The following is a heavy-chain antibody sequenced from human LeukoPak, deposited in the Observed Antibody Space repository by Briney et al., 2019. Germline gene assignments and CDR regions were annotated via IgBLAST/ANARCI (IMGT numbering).Heavy chain of an antibody. CDR3: ARWAYCSGGSCPPGAFDI. CDR2: MYYSGST. V-gene: IGHV4-30-4*01. D-gene: IGHD2-15*01. CDR1: GGSISSGDYY. J-gene: IGHJ3*02. Sequence: SETLSLTCTVSGGSISSGDYYWSWIRQPPGKGLEWIAYMYYSGSTYCNPSLKSRVTISVDTSKNQFSLKLSSVTAADTAVYYCARWAYCSGGSCPPGAFDIWGQGTMVTVSS.